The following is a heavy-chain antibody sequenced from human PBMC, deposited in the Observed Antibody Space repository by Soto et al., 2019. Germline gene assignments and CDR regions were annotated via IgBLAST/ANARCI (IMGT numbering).Heavy chain of an antibody. V-gene: IGHV1-2*02. CDR3: ERGGGVGVAGSAAFDM. CDR1: GYPVTAYY. CDR2: INPATGAA. Sequence: QLHLVQSGAVVKKPGASVTVSCSASGYPVTAYYMHWVRQAPGRGLEWMGGINPATGAAKYTQTFQGRATMTRHRSTRKVFMELSGLTSEDTAVFYCERGGGVGVAGSAAFDMWGQGTLVTVSS. D-gene: IGHD3-3*01. J-gene: IGHJ3*02.